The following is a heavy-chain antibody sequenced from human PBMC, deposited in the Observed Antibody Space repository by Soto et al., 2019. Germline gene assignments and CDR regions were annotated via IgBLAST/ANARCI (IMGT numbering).Heavy chain of an antibody. CDR2: ISSSSSYI. CDR1: GFIFRTYS. CDR3: ARARDGYPYYYYYGMDV. D-gene: IGHD5-12*01. J-gene: IGHJ6*02. V-gene: IGHV3-21*01. Sequence: GSLRLSCAASGFIFRTYSMNWVRQAPGKGLDWVSFISSSSSYIYYADSVMGRFTISRDNAKNSLYLQMNSLRAEDTAVYYCARARDGYPYYYYYGMDVWGQGTTVTVSS.